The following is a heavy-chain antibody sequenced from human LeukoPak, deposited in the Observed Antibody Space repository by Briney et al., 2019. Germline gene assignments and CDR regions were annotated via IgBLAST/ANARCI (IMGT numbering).Heavy chain of an antibody. Sequence: LSLTCTVSGGSISSGGYYWSWIRQHPGKGLEWIGYIYYSGSTYYNPSLKSRVTISVDTSKNQFSLKLSSVTAADTAVYYCASSTYYYDSSGYNSEGPDAFDIWGQGTMVTVSS. V-gene: IGHV4-31*03. J-gene: IGHJ3*02. CDR2: IYYSGST. D-gene: IGHD3-22*01. CDR1: GGSISSGGYY. CDR3: ASSTYYYDSSGYNSEGPDAFDI.